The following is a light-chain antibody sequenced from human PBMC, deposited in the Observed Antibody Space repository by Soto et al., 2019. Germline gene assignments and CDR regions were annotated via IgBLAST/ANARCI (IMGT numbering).Light chain of an antibody. Sequence: QSVLTQPPSVSGAPGQRVTISCTGSSSNIGAGYDVHWYQQLPGTAPKVLIYGNSNRPSGVPDRFSGSKSGTSASLAITGLQAEDEADYYCQSYDSSLSGVVFGGGNKLTVL. J-gene: IGLJ2*01. V-gene: IGLV1-40*01. CDR1: SSNIGAGYD. CDR3: QSYDSSLSGVV. CDR2: GNS.